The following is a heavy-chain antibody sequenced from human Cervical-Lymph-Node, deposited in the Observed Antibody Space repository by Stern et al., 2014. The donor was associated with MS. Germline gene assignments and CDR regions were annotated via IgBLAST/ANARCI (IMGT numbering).Heavy chain of an antibody. CDR2: IYHSGST. Sequence: VQLEESGPGLVKPSQTLSLTCTVSGCSISRGNYHWSWIRPHPGKGLEWIGSIYHSGSTYYNPPLKSRVTTSIDTSKNQFSLKLSSVTAADTSVYYCARGSREVLLPRFYFDYWGQGTLVTVSS. CDR1: GCSISRGNYH. V-gene: IGHV4-31*03. J-gene: IGHJ4*02. CDR3: ARGSREVLLPRFYFDY. D-gene: IGHD3-3*01.